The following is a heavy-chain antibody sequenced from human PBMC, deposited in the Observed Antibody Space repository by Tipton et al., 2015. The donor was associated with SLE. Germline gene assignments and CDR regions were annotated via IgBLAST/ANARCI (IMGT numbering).Heavy chain of an antibody. J-gene: IGHJ4*02. CDR1: GYTFTSYG. CDR2: ISAYNGNT. V-gene: IGHV1-18*01. CDR3: AKKTTRAYCGGDCYWDY. D-gene: IGHD2-21*01. Sequence: QSGAEVKKPGASVKVSCKASGYTFTSYGISWVRQAPGQGLEWMGWISAYNGNTNYAQKLQGRVTMTTDTSTSTAYMELRSLRSDDTAVYYCAKKTTRAYCGGDCYWDYWGQGTLVTVSS.